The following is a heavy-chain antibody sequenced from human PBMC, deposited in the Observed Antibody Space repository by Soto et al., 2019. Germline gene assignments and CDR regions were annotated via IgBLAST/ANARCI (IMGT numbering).Heavy chain of an antibody. V-gene: IGHV3-13*01. CDR2: IGTAGDT. J-gene: IGHJ6*03. CDR1: GFTFSSYD. CDR3: ARAYYDILTGWRDYYYMDV. Sequence: GGSLRLSCAASGFTFSSYDMHWVRQATGKGLEWVSAIGTAGDTYYPGSVKGRFTISRENAKNSLYLQMNSLRAGDTAVYYCARAYYDILTGWRDYYYMDVWGKGTTVTVSS. D-gene: IGHD3-9*01.